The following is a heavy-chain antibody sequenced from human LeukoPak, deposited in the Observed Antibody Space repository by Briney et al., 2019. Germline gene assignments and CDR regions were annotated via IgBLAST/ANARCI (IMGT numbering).Heavy chain of an antibody. CDR1: GFTFSDYY. CDR3: ARGERLTGYSSALDY. D-gene: IGHD3-9*01. J-gene: IGHJ4*02. Sequence: GGSLRLSCAASGFTFSDYYMSWIRQAPGKGLEWVSYISSRGSTIKYADSVKGRFTISRDNARNSLYLQMNSLRADDTAVYYCARGERLTGYSSALDYWGQGTLVTVSS. CDR2: ISSRGSTI. V-gene: IGHV3-11*01.